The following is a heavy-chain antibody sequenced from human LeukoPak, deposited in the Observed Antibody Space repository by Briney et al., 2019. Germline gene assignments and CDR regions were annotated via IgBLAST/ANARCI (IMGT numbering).Heavy chain of an antibody. J-gene: IGHJ4*02. CDR1: GFTYNNYE. CDR3: AAGYYPLD. D-gene: IGHD1-26*01. CDR2: ISGSGTTI. Sequence: PGGSLRLSCAVSGFTYNNYEINWVRQAPGKGLEWISYISGSGTTIHYADSVKGRFTISRDNAKNSLYLQMNSLRADDTAVYYCAAGYYPLDWGRGTLVTVSS. V-gene: IGHV3-48*03.